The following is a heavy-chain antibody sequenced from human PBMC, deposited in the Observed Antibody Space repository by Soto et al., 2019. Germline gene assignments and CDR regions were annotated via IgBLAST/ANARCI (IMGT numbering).Heavy chain of an antibody. J-gene: IGHJ3*01. CDR1: GFSLSTSGVG. CDR3: LYTLVPNWNPGDDAFDF. CDR2: IYWDDDK. Sequence: SGPTLVNHTQTLTLTCTFSGFSLSTSGVGVGWIRQPPGKALEWLALIYWDDDKRYSPSLKSRLTITKDTAKKQVVLTMTNMEPVDTATYYWLYTLVPNWNPGDDAFDFWGQGTMVPGSS. D-gene: IGHD1-20*01. V-gene: IGHV2-5*02.